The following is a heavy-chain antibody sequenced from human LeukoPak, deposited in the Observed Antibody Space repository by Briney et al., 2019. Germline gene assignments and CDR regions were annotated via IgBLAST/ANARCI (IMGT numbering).Heavy chain of an antibody. CDR2: IYSGGST. J-gene: IGHJ3*02. CDR3: AREGDTYYYGSGSYYPGAFDI. V-gene: IGHV3-53*01. D-gene: IGHD3-10*01. CDR1: GFTVSSNY. Sequence: GGSLRLSCAASGFTVSSNYMSWVRQAPGKGLEWFSVIYSGGSTYYADSVRGRFTISRDNSKNTLYLQMNSLRAEDTAVYYCAREGDTYYYGSGSYYPGAFDIWGQGTMVTVSS.